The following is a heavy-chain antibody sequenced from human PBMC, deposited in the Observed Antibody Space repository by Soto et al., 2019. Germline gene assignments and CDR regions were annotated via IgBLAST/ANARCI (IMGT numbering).Heavy chain of an antibody. CDR2: IIPIFGTA. CDR1: GGTFSSYA. J-gene: IGHJ6*02. V-gene: IGHV1-69*13. CDR3: ARVEVVVVAATRYYYYYGMDV. Sequence: SVKVSCKASGGTFSSYAISWVRQAPGQGLEWTGGIIPIFGTANYAQKFQGRVTITADESTSTAYMELSSLRSEDTAVYYCARVEVVVVAATRYYYYYGMDVWGQGTTVTVSS. D-gene: IGHD2-15*01.